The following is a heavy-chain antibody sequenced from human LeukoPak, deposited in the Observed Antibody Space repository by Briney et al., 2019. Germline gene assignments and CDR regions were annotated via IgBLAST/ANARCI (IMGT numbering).Heavy chain of an antibody. CDR1: GGSISSYY. CDR3: ARAFSSTDYDH. D-gene: IGHD6-13*01. J-gene: IGHJ4*02. CDR2: IYYSGSS. V-gene: IGHV4-59*01. Sequence: SETLSLTCTVSGGSISSYYWSWLRQPPGTGLEWIGYIYYSGSSYYNPSLKSRVTISLDTSKKQFSLKLSSVTAADTAMYYCARAFSSTDYDHWGQGTLVIVSS.